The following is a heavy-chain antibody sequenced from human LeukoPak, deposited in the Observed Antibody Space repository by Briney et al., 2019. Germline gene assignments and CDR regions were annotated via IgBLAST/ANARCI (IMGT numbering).Heavy chain of an antibody. D-gene: IGHD4-23*01. J-gene: IGHJ4*02. Sequence: GRSLRLSCAASGVTFRTYTFHWGREGPGEGLERVAVSSYDGTNIYADSVKGRVTISRDNSKNTVYLQMNSLRTEDTAVYYCARDFDYGGNSALGYWGQGTLVTVSS. CDR2: SSYDGTNI. CDR1: GVTFRTYT. V-gene: IGHV3-30*01. CDR3: ARDFDYGGNSALGY.